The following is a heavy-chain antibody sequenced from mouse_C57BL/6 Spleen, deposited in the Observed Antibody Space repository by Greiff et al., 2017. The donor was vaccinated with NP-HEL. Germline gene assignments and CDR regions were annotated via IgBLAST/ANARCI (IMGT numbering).Heavy chain of an antibody. Sequence: VMLMESGPGLVAPSQSLSITCTVSGFSLTSYGVDWVRQPPGKGLEWLGVIWGGGGTTFNSALLSRLSISKDNSKSQVFLKKNSLQTDDTAMYYCAKTGRDYYAMNYGGQGTSVTVSS. J-gene: IGHJ4*01. V-gene: IGHV2-9*01. CDR3: AKTGRDYYAMNY. CDR2: IWGGGGT. CDR1: GFSLTSYG. D-gene: IGHD4-1*01.